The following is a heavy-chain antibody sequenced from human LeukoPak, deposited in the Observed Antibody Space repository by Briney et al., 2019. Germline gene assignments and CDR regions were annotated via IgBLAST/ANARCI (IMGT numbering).Heavy chain of an antibody. CDR3: ARDGGLFLYYFDY. Sequence: GGSLRLSCAASGFTFSSYGMHWVRQAPGKGLEWVAVIWYDGSNKYYADSVKGRFTISRDNSKNTLYLQMNSLRAEGTAVYYCARDGGLFLYYFDYWGQGTLVTVSS. J-gene: IGHJ4*02. CDR2: IWYDGSNK. D-gene: IGHD2/OR15-2a*01. CDR1: GFTFSSYG. V-gene: IGHV3-33*01.